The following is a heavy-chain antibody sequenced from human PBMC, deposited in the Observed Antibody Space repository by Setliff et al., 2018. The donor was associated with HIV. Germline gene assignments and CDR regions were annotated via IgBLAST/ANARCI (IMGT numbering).Heavy chain of an antibody. D-gene: IGHD5-12*01. CDR1: GYSFTSYW. V-gene: IGHV5-51*01. CDR2: IYPGDSDT. CDR3: ARLLNGYNSYDYYYMDV. Sequence: PGESLKISCKGSGYSFTSYWIGWVRQMPGKGLEWMGIIYPGDSDTRYSPSFQGQVTISADKSISTAYLQWSSLKASDTAMCYCARLLNGYNSYDYYYMDVWGKGTTVTVSS. J-gene: IGHJ6*03.